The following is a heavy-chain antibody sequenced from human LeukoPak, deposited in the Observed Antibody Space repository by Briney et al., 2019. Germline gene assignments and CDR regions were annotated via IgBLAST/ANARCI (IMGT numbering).Heavy chain of an antibody. CDR2: ISSRSTYT. D-gene: IGHD3-9*01. V-gene: IGHV3-11*05. CDR3: AKESYDILTGYPTFGDY. Sequence: GGSLRLSCAASGFTFSDYYMSWIRQAPGKGLEWVSYISSRSTYTNYADSVKGRFTISRDNAKNSLYLQMNSLRAEDTAVYYCAKESYDILTGYPTFGDYWGQGTLVTVSS. J-gene: IGHJ4*02. CDR1: GFTFSDYY.